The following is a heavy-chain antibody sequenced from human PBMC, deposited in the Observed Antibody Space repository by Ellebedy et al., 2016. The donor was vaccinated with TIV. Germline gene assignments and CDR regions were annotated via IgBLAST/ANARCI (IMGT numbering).Heavy chain of an antibody. Sequence: SETLSLTCTVSGGSISSYYWSWIRQPPGKGLEWIGYIYYSGSTNYNPSLKSRVTISVDTSTNQFSLKMSSVTAAATAVYYCARGIFGDYGPADAFDIWGQGTMVTVSS. J-gene: IGHJ3*02. D-gene: IGHD4-17*01. CDR3: ARGIFGDYGPADAFDI. CDR1: GGSISSYY. CDR2: IYYSGST. V-gene: IGHV4-59*01.